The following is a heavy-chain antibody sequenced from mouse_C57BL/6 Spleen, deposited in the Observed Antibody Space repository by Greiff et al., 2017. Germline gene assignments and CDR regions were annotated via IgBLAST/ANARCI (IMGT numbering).Heavy chain of an antibody. V-gene: IGHV14-1*01. D-gene: IGHD1-1*01. CDR3: TTSYYYNNFDY. CDR1: GFNIKDYY. J-gene: IGHJ2*01. CDR2: IDPEDGDT. Sequence: VQLQQSGAELVRPGASVKLSCTASGFNIKDYYMHWVKQRPEQGLEWIGRIDPEDGDTEYAPKFQGKATMTADTSSKTAYLQLSSLTSEDTAVYYCTTSYYYNNFDYWGQGTTLTVSS.